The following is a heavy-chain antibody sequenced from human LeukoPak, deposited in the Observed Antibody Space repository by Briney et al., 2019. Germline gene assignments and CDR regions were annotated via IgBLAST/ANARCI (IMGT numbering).Heavy chain of an antibody. Sequence: SETLSLTCTVSGGSISDHYWSWIRQPPGKGLECIGYIYSNGYSNYNPSLKSRVTISIDTSKNEFSLKLNSVTAADTAVYYCARGAATVVTWYYYGMDVWGQGTTVTVSS. J-gene: IGHJ6*02. V-gene: IGHV4-59*11. D-gene: IGHD4-23*01. CDR1: GGSISDHY. CDR2: IYSNGYS. CDR3: ARGAATVVTWYYYGMDV.